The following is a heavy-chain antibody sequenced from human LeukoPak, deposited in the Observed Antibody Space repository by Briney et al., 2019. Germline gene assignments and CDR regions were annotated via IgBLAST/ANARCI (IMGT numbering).Heavy chain of an antibody. CDR1: GSSFTSYW. J-gene: IGHJ4*02. V-gene: IGHV5-10-1*01. CDR2: IDPSDSYT. D-gene: IGHD1-26*01. Sequence: PGESLQISCQGSGSSFTSYWISWVRQLPGKGLEWMGRIDPSDSYTNYSPSFQGHVTISADKSISTAYLQWSSLKASDTAMYYCARVNSGSYYLDYWGQGTLVTVSS. CDR3: ARVNSGSYYLDY.